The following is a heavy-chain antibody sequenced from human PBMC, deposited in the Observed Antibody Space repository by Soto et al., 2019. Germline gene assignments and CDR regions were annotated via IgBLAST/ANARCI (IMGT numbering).Heavy chain of an antibody. CDR1: GYRMTSYW. V-gene: IGHV5-51*03. CDR3: ARGWPRYSSSWYLFEY. CDR2: IYPGDSDT. D-gene: IGHD6-13*01. J-gene: IGHJ4*02. Sequence: GGSRKISGKGPGYRMTSYWFGGVRQMTGKGLEWMGIIYPGDSDTRYSTSFQGQVTISADKSISTAYLQWSSLKASDTAMYYCARGWPRYSSSWYLFEYWGRGTRVTVS.